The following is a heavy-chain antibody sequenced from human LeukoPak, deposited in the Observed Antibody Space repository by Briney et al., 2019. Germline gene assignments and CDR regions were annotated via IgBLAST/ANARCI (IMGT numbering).Heavy chain of an antibody. CDR1: GFNFDDYA. V-gene: IGHV3-9*03. Sequence: GGSLRLSCAASGFNFDDYAMHWVRRAPGKGLEWVSGISWNSGSIAYADSVKGRFTISRDNAKNSLYLQMNSLRAEDMALYYCAKSRIAADRTWYFDLWGRGTLVTVSS. D-gene: IGHD6-25*01. CDR2: ISWNSGSI. J-gene: IGHJ2*01. CDR3: AKSRIAADRTWYFDL.